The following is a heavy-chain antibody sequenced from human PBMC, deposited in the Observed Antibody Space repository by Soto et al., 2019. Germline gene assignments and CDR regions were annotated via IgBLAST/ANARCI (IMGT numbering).Heavy chain of an antibody. CDR1: GFTFSSYA. Sequence: GGSLRLSCAASGFTFSSYAMHWVRQAPGKGLEWVAVISYDGSNKYYADSVKGRFTIPRDNSKNTLYLQMNSLRAEDTAVYYCARDRSFSSGWYVFDPWGQGTLVTVSS. CDR2: ISYDGSNK. CDR3: ARDRSFSSGWYVFDP. V-gene: IGHV3-30-3*01. D-gene: IGHD6-19*01. J-gene: IGHJ5*02.